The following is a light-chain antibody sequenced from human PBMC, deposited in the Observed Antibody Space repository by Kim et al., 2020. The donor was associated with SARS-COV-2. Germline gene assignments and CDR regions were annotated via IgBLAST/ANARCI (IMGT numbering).Light chain of an antibody. CDR3: SSYTRSSTHI. V-gene: IGLV2-14*03. CDR1: STDVGGYNY. Sequence: GQSITIPCPGTSTDVGGYNYVSWYQQYPGKAPKLIIYDVSKRPSGVSDAFSGSKSGNTASLIISGLQAEDEADYYCSSYTRSSTHIFGTGTKVTVL. CDR2: DVS. J-gene: IGLJ1*01.